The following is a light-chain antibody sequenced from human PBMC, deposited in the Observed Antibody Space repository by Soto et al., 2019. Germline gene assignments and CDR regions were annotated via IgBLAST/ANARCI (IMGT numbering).Light chain of an antibody. CDR1: QSLNDW. Sequence: DIQMTQSPPTLSASVGDRVTITCRASQSLNDWLAWYQQKPGKAPKLLIHKARSLESGVPSRFSGSGSGTEFTLTISSLQPDDFATYYCQQYIDYYSWTFGQGTKVEI. CDR2: KAR. CDR3: QQYIDYYSWT. V-gene: IGKV1-5*03. J-gene: IGKJ1*01.